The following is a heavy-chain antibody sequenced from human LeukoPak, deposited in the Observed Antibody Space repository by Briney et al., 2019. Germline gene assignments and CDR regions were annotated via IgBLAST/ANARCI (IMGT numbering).Heavy chain of an antibody. D-gene: IGHD1-26*01. Sequence: SETLSLTCTVSGGSISSGSYYWSWIRQPAGKGLEWIGRIYTSGSTNYNPSLKSRVTISVDTSKNQFSLKLSSVTAADTAVYYCARDVPWDPYYFDYWGQGTLVAFSS. CDR2: IYTSGST. J-gene: IGHJ4*02. V-gene: IGHV4-61*02. CDR3: ARDVPWDPYYFDY. CDR1: GGSISSGSYY.